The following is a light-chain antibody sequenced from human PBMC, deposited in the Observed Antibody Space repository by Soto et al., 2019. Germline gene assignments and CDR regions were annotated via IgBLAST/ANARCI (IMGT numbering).Light chain of an antibody. V-gene: IGKV4-1*01. J-gene: IGKJ4*01. CDR3: QQYFSTPFT. Sequence: DIVMTQSPESLAVSLGERATINCKSSRSILYSSKNNNYLAWYQQKPGQPPKLLIYWASTRESGVPDRFSGSGSGTDLTLTISNLQAEDVAIYYCQQYFSTPFTFGGGTKVE. CDR1: RSILYSSKNNNY. CDR2: WAS.